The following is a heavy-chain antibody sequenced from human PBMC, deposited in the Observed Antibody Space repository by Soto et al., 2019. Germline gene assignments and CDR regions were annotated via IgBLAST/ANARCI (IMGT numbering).Heavy chain of an antibody. J-gene: IGHJ4*02. Sequence: GGSLRLSCAASGFSVRSSQMSWVRQAPGKGLEWVSVIFIDGTTHYGVSVKGRFTISRDSARNTLYLQMSSLRAEDTAVYYCARATSGYGYYFDSWGQGALVTVSS. CDR1: GFSVRSSQ. CDR3: ARATSGYGYYFDS. V-gene: IGHV3-53*01. CDR2: IFIDGTT. D-gene: IGHD3-22*01.